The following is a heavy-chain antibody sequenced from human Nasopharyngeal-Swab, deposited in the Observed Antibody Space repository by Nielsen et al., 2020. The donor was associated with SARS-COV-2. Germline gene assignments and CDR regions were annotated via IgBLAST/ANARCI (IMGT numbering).Heavy chain of an antibody. D-gene: IGHD5-12*01. V-gene: IGHV4-59*08. CDR2: IYYSGST. CDR3: AIVADYYYYYYYMDV. CDR1: GGSISSYY. J-gene: IGHJ6*03. Sequence: GSLRLSCTVSGGSISSYYWSWIRQPPGKGLEWIGYIYYSGSTNYNPSLKSRVTISVDTSRNQFSLKLSSVTAADTAVYYCAIVADYYYYYYYMDVWGKGTTVTVSS.